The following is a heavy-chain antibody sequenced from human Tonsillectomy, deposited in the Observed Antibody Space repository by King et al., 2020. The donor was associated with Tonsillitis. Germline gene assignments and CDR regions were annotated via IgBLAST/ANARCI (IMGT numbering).Heavy chain of an antibody. CDR1: GFSLSTSGMC. J-gene: IGHJ4*02. Sequence: VTLKESGPALVKPTQTLTLTCTFSGFSLSTSGMCVSWIRQPPGKALEWLARIDWDDDKYYSTSLKTRLTISKDTSKNQVVLTMTNMDPVDTATYYCARIHSFGSSSWYPGTLIFDYWGQGTLVTVSS. D-gene: IGHD6-13*01. CDR2: IDWDDDK. V-gene: IGHV2-70*15. CDR3: ARIHSFGSSSWYPGTLIFDY.